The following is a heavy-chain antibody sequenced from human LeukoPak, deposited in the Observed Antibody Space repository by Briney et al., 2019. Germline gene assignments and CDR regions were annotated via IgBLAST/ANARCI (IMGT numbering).Heavy chain of an antibody. J-gene: IGHJ6*02. CDR3: ARDRCSSTSCPGRTYGMDV. D-gene: IGHD2-2*01. CDR2: INPSGGST. CDR1: GHTFTSYY. Sequence: ASVKVSCKASGHTFTSYYMHWVRQAPGQGLEWMGIINPSGGSTSYAQKFQGRVTMTRDTSTSTVYMELSSLRSEDTAVYYCARDRCSSTSCPGRTYGMDVWGQGTTVTVSS. V-gene: IGHV1-46*01.